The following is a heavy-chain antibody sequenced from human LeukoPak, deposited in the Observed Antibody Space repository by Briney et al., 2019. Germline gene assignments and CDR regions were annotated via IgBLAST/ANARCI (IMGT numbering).Heavy chain of an antibody. V-gene: IGHV3-66*01. J-gene: IGHJ6*02. CDR3: ARDRQNYYYYGMDV. CDR1: GFTVSSNY. Sequence: GGSLRLSCAASGFTVSSNYMSWVRQAPGKGLEWISVIYSGGSTYYADSVKGRFTISRDNSKNTLYLQMNSLRAEDTAVYYCARDRQNYYYYGMDVWGQGTTVTVSS. CDR2: IYSGGST.